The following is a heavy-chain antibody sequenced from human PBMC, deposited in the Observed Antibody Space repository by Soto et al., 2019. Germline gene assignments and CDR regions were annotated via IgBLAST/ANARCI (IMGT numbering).Heavy chain of an antibody. V-gene: IGHV3-30*18. D-gene: IGHD5-12*01. CDR1: GSTFSSYG. J-gene: IGHJ3*02. CDR2: ISYDGSNK. CDR3: AKDNGSGCDWLRVGDASDI. Sequence: QVQLVESGGGVVQPGRSLRLSCAASGSTFSSYGMHWVRQAPGKGLEGVAVISYDGSNKYYADSVKGRLTISRDNSKNTLYLQMNSLRGEDTAVYYCAKDNGSGCDWLRVGDASDIWGQGTMVTVSS.